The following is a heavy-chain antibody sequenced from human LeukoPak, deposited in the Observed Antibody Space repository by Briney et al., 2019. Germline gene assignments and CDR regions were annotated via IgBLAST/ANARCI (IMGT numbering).Heavy chain of an antibody. Sequence: GSLRLSCAASGFPFSSYAMSWVRQAPGKGLGWVSAISGSGGSTYYADSVKGRFTISRDNSKNTLYLQMNSLRAEDTAVYYCAKYDSSWYYFDYWGQGTLVTVSS. CDR3: AKYDSSWYYFDY. J-gene: IGHJ4*02. D-gene: IGHD6-13*01. CDR1: GFPFSSYA. V-gene: IGHV3-23*01. CDR2: ISGSGGST.